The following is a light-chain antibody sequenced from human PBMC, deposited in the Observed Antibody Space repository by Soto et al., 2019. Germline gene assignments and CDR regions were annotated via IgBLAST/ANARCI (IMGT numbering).Light chain of an antibody. J-gene: IGKJ4*01. Sequence: EIVLTQSPDTLSLSPGERATLYCRASQSVSSTYLAWFQQKPGQTPRLLISGASSRATGIPDRFSGSGSGTDFTLTITRLEPEDFAVYYCQQYGSSPLTFGGGTKVDIK. CDR2: GAS. V-gene: IGKV3-20*01. CDR3: QQYGSSPLT. CDR1: QSVSSTY.